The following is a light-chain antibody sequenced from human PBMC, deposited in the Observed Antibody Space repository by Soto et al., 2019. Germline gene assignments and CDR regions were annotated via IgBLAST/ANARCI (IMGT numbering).Light chain of an antibody. J-gene: IGLJ1*01. V-gene: IGLV2-14*01. CDR1: SSDVGNYIY. CDR2: DVT. Sequence: QSVLTQPASVSGSPGQSITISCTGASSDVGNYIYVSWYQQHPGKAPKLIIYDVTDRPSGVSNRFSGSKSGNTASLTISGLQAEDEADYYCSSYTGSRTLYVFGTGTKVTVL. CDR3: SSYTGSRTLYV.